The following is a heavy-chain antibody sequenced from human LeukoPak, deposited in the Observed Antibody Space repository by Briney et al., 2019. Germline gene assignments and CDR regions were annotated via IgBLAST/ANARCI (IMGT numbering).Heavy chain of an antibody. CDR3: VKGSYSNYGMDV. J-gene: IGHJ6*02. CDR1: GFTFSSYA. V-gene: IGHV3-64D*06. Sequence: GGSLRLSCSASGFTFSSYAMHWVRQAPGKGLEYVSANSSNGGSAYYADSVKGRFTISRDNSKNTLYLQMSSLRAEDTAVYYCVKGSYSNYGMDVWGQGTTVTVSS. CDR2: NSSNGGSA. D-gene: IGHD3-10*01.